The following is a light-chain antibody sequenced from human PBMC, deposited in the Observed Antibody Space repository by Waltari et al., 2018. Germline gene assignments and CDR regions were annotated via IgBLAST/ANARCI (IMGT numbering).Light chain of an antibody. CDR2: LGS. V-gene: IGKV2-28*01. CDR1: QSLLHSNGYNY. CDR3: MQILQPART. Sequence: DILMTQSPLSLPVTPAAPPPLSCRSSQSLLHSNGYNYLDWYLQKPGQSPQVLIYLGSNRASGVPDRFSGSGSGTDFTLNISRVEAEDVGVYYCMQILQPARTFGQGTRLEIK. J-gene: IGKJ2*01.